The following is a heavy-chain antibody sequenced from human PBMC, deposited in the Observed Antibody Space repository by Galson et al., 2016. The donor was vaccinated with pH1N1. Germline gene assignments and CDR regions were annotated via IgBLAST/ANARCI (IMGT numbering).Heavy chain of an antibody. J-gene: IGHJ4*02. D-gene: IGHD3-10*01. CDR3: ARDRGALTGIFGY. V-gene: IGHV4-61*02. Sequence: TLSLTCTVSGGSISSSIYYWNWIRQPAGKGLEWIGRMYTSGTTTYNPSLESRVSISVDTSKNQFSLRLSSVTAADTAVYFCARDRGALTGIFGYWGQGALVTVSS. CDR1: GGSISSSIYY. CDR2: MYTSGTT.